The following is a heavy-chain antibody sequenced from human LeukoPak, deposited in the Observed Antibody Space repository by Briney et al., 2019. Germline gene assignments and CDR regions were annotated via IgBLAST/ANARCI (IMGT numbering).Heavy chain of an antibody. Sequence: SETLSLTCTVYGGSFSNYYWTWIRQPPGKGLEWIGEINHSGSTNYNPSLKSRVTISVDTSKNQFSLKLSSVTATDTAVYYCARVGVIRFGEVIVQRRKWFDPWGQGTLVTVSS. CDR2: INHSGST. D-gene: IGHD3-16*02. J-gene: IGHJ5*02. CDR1: GGSFSNYY. V-gene: IGHV4-34*01. CDR3: ARVGVIRFGEVIVQRRKWFDP.